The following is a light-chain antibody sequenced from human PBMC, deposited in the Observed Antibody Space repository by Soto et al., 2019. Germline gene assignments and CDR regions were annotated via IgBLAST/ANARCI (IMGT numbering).Light chain of an antibody. Sequence: EIVLTQSPGTLSLSPGERATLSCRASQSVSSNYLAWYQQKPGQAPRVLIYVAPSSATGIPDRFSGSGSGTDFTLTISRLEPEDFAVYYCQQYGSSPITFGQGTRLEIK. V-gene: IGKV3-20*01. CDR3: QQYGSSPIT. J-gene: IGKJ5*01. CDR2: VAP. CDR1: QSVSSNY.